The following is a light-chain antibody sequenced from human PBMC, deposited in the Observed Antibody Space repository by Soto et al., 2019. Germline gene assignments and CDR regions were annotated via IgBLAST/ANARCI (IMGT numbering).Light chain of an antibody. V-gene: IGLV2-14*01. CDR3: SSYTSSSTPYV. Sequence: QSALTQPASVSGSPGQSITISCTGTSSDVGGYNYVSWYKQHPGKAPKLMIYEVSNRPSGVSNRFSGSKSGNNASLTISGLQAEDEADYYCSSYTSSSTPYVFGTGTKLTVL. J-gene: IGLJ1*01. CDR2: EVS. CDR1: SSDVGGYNY.